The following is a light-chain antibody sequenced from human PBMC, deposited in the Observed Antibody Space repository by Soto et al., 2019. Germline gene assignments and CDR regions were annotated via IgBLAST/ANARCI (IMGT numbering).Light chain of an antibody. CDR1: QSISSW. Sequence: DIQITQSPSTLSASVGDRVTISCRASQSISSWLAWYRQKPGKAPNLLIYDASSFQSGAPSRFSGIGSGTEFILTISSLQPDYLATYYCQQYNTNWTFGQGTKVDIK. CDR3: QQYNTNWT. V-gene: IGKV1-5*01. J-gene: IGKJ1*01. CDR2: DAS.